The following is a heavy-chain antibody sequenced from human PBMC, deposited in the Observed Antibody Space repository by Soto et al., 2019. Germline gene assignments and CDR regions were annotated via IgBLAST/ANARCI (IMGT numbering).Heavy chain of an antibody. D-gene: IGHD3-22*01. CDR3: AREAFSYDSSGSQDFDY. V-gene: IGHV1-2*02. CDR2: INPNSGGT. J-gene: IGHJ4*02. CDR1: GYTFTGYY. Sequence: ASVKVSCKASGYTFTGYYMHWVRQAPGQGLEWTGWINPNSGGTNYAQKFQGRVTMTRDTSISTAYMELSRLRSDDTAVYYCAREAFSYDSSGSQDFDYWGQGTLVTVSS.